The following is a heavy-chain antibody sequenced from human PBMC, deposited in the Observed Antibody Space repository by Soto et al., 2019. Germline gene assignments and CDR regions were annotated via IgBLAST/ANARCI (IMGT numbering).Heavy chain of an antibody. V-gene: IGHV3-66*01. D-gene: IGHD3-10*01. CDR1: GFIVSSNY. J-gene: IGHJ4*02. CDR2: IYSGGST. CDR3: AGDYYGSGNYFNY. Sequence: GGSLRLSCAAFGFIVSSNYMSWVRQAPGKGLEWVSVIYSGGSTYYADSVRGRFTLSRDNSKNTLYLQMNSLRAEDTAVYYCAGDYYGSGNYFNYWGQGTLVTVS.